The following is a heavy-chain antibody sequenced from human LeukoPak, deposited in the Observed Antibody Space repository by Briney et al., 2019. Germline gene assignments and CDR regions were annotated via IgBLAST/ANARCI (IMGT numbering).Heavy chain of an antibody. CDR2: IYTSGDT. Sequence: SETLSLTCTVSGGSISSGDYYWSWIRQPAGKGLEWIGRIYTSGDTNYNASLRSRVTISVDTSKNQFSLELSSVTAADTAVYYCASPYTSGWIKYWGQGTLVTVSS. J-gene: IGHJ4*02. V-gene: IGHV4-61*02. CDR3: ASPYTSGWIKY. CDR1: GGSISSGDYY. D-gene: IGHD6-19*01.